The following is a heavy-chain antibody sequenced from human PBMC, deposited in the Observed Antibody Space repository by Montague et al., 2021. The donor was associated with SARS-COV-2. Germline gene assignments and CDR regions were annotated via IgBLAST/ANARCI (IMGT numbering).Heavy chain of an antibody. CDR3: VRDPAPSGSGTFYDY. D-gene: IGHD1-26*01. J-gene: IGHJ4*02. CDR2: VYYSRSS. CDR1: GDSVSHDF. V-gene: IGHV4-59*02. Sequence: SETLSLTCTVSGDSVSHDFWTWIRQPPGKGLEWIGYVYYSRSSSYNPSLRGRVSIAVDTSKNQFSLRLSTVTAADTAIYYCVRDPAPSGSGTFYDYGGQGTLGAVSS.